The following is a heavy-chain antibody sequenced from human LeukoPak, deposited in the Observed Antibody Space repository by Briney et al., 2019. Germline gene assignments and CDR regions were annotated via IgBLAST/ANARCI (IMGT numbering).Heavy chain of an antibody. J-gene: IGHJ3*02. V-gene: IGHV1-69*02. D-gene: IGHD2-2*01. CDR1: GGTFSSYT. CDR3: ARGPVVPAALSPDAFDI. CDR2: IIPILGIA. Sequence: SVKVSCKASGGTFSSYTISWVRQAPGQGLEWMGRIIPILGIANYAQKFQGRVTITADKSTSTAYMELSSLRSKDTAVYYCARGPVVPAALSPDAFDIWGQGTMVTVSS.